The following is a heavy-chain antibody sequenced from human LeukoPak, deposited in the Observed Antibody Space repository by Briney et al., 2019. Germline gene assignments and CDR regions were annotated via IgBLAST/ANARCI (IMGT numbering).Heavy chain of an antibody. CDR2: ISSSSTTI. D-gene: IGHD2-15*01. CDR3: ARDRCSGGRCYSLSVGHMDV. Sequence: GGSLRLSCAASGLTFSSYSMNWVRQAPGKGLEWVSHISSSSTTIYYADSVKGRFTISRDNAKNSLYLQMNSLRAEDTALYYCARDRCSGGRCYSLSVGHMDVWGKGTTVTVSS. J-gene: IGHJ6*03. CDR1: GLTFSSYS. V-gene: IGHV3-48*01.